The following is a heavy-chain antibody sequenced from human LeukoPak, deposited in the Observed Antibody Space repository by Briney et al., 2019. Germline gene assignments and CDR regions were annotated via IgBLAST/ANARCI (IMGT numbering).Heavy chain of an antibody. Sequence: SQTLSLTCTVSNGSISSGRYYWSWIRQPAGKGLEWIGRIFPSGSVNYSPSLKSRVTISVDTSKNQFSLILNSVTAADTAVYYCARQAPLDGDFDFWGQGTLVTVSS. CDR3: ARQAPLDGDFDF. CDR1: NGSISSGRYY. D-gene: IGHD3/OR15-3a*01. V-gene: IGHV4-61*02. J-gene: IGHJ4*02. CDR2: IFPSGSV.